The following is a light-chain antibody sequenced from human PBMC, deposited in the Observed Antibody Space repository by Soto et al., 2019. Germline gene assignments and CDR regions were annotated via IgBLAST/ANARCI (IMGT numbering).Light chain of an antibody. CDR2: GAS. J-gene: IGKJ1*01. Sequence: EIVMTQSRATLSVSPGERATLSCRASQSVSSNLAWYQQKPGQAPRLLIYGASTRATGLPARFSGSGSGTEFTLTISSLQSEDFAVYYCQQYNNWPRTFGQGTKVDIK. V-gene: IGKV3-15*01. CDR3: QQYNNWPRT. CDR1: QSVSSN.